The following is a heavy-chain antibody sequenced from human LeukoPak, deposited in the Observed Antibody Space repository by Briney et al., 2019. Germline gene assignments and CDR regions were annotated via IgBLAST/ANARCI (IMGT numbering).Heavy chain of an antibody. V-gene: IGHV1-2*02. Sequence: ASVKVSCKASGYTSTGYYMHWARQAPGQGLEWMGWINPNSGGTNYAQKFQGRVTMTRDTSISTAYMELSRLRSDDTAVYYCARGLELLWFGSPFNWFDPWGQGTLVTVSS. CDR1: GYTSTGYY. CDR3: ARGLELLWFGSPFNWFDP. CDR2: INPNSGGT. D-gene: IGHD3-10*01. J-gene: IGHJ5*02.